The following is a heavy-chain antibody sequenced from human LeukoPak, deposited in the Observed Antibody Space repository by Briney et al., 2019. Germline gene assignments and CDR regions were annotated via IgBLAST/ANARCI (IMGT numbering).Heavy chain of an antibody. CDR1: GGSFSGYY. J-gene: IGHJ4*02. CDR2: INHSGST. V-gene: IGHV4-34*01. D-gene: IGHD3-16*01. CDR3: ARSWAFDY. Sequence: SETLSLTCAVYGGSFSGYYWSWIRQPPGKGPEWIGEINHSGSTNYNPSLKSRVTISVDTSKNQFSLKLSSVTAADTAVYCCARSWAFDYWGQGTLVTVSS.